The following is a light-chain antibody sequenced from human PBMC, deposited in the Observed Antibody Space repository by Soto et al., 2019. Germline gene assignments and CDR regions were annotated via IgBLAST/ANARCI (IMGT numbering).Light chain of an antibody. Sequence: EIVMTQSPATLSVSPGERATLSCRARQSVSSNLAWYQQKPGQAPRLLIYGASTRATGIPARFSGSGSGTEFTLTISRLQSEDFAVYYCQQYNNWPRTFGQGNNVEI. CDR3: QQYNNWPRT. CDR1: QSVSSN. J-gene: IGKJ1*01. V-gene: IGKV3-15*01. CDR2: GAS.